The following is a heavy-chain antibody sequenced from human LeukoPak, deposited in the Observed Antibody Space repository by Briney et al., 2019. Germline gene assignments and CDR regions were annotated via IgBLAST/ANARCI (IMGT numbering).Heavy chain of an antibody. J-gene: IGHJ4*02. V-gene: IGHV1-18*04. Sequence: ASVKVSCKASGYTFTSYGISWVRQAPGQGPEWMGWISAYNGNTNYAQKLQGRVTMTTDTSTSTAYMELRSLRSDDTAVYYCARDRYYYGSGSYYFLEDYWGQGTLVTVSS. CDR2: ISAYNGNT. CDR3: ARDRYYYGSGSYYFLEDY. CDR1: GYTFTSYG. D-gene: IGHD3-10*01.